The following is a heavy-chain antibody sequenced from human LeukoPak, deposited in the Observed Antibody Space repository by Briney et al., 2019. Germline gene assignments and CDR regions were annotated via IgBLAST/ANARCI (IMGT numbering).Heavy chain of an antibody. Sequence: PGGSLRLSCADSGFTFNNYAMTWVRQAPGKGLEWVSAISGSGGSTYYADSVKGRFTISRDNSKNTLYLQMNSLRAEDTAVYYCAKDFNFVGFDYWGQGTLVTVSS. CDR3: AKDFNFVGFDY. V-gene: IGHV3-23*01. D-gene: IGHD1-20*01. J-gene: IGHJ4*02. CDR2: ISGSGGST. CDR1: GFTFNNYA.